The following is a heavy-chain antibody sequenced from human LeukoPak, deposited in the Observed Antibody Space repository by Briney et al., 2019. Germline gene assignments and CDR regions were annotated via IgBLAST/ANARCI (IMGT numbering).Heavy chain of an antibody. Sequence: GGSLRLSCAASGFTFSTFAMSWVRQAPGKGLEWVSAISGSGAGTDYADSVRGRFIISRDNSKNTMYLQMSSLRAEDTAIHYCAKSSNEWELNSFDSWGQGTLVPVSS. CDR2: ISGSGAGT. V-gene: IGHV3-23*01. D-gene: IGHD1-26*01. J-gene: IGHJ4*02. CDR3: AKSSNEWELNSFDS. CDR1: GFTFSTFA.